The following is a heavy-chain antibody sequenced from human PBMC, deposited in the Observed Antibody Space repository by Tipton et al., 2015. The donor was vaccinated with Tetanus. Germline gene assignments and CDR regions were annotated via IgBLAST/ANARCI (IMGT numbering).Heavy chain of an antibody. CDR2: IYYSGST. J-gene: IGHJ4*02. Sequence: TLSLTCTVSGGSISSYYWSWIRQPPGKGLEWIRYIYYSGSTNYNPSLKSRVTISVDTSKNQFSLKLSSVTAADTAVYYCARESIAYYYDSSGYYYFDYWGQGTLVTVSS. CDR1: GGSISSYY. CDR3: ARESIAYYYDSSGYYYFDY. D-gene: IGHD3-22*01. V-gene: IGHV4-59*01.